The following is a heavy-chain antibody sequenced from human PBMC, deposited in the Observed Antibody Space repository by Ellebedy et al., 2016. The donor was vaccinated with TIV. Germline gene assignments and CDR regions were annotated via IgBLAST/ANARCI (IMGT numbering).Heavy chain of an antibody. CDR3: ARRITMVRGVIRETYAFDI. CDR1: GYMFSTYW. Sequence: GESLKISCEGSGYMFSTYWIAWVRQMPGKGLEWMGIIYPGDSDTTYSPSIQGQVTISADKSISTAYLQWSSLKASDTAMYYCARRITMVRGVIRETYAFDIWGQGTMVTVSS. J-gene: IGHJ3*02. V-gene: IGHV5-51*01. D-gene: IGHD3-10*01. CDR2: IYPGDSDT.